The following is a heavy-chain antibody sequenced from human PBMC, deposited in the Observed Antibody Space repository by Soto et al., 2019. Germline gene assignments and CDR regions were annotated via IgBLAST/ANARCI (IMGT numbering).Heavy chain of an antibody. Sequence: QVQLVQSGAEVKKPGSSVKVSCKASGGTFSSYTISWVRQAPGQGLEWMGRIIPILGIANYAQKCQGRVTITADKSTSTAYMELSSLRSEDTAVYYCARDLQGYYGMDVWGQGTTVTVSS. CDR1: GGTFSSYT. J-gene: IGHJ6*02. CDR3: ARDLQGYYGMDV. CDR2: IIPILGIA. V-gene: IGHV1-69*08. D-gene: IGHD4-4*01.